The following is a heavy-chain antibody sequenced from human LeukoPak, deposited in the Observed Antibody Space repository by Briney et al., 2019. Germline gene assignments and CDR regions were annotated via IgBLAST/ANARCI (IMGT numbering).Heavy chain of an antibody. J-gene: IGHJ4*02. V-gene: IGHV4-34*01. CDR2: INHSGST. CDR3: ARGVSSSSAGY. Sequence: SETLSLTCAVYGGSFSGYYWSWIRRPPGKGLEWIGEINHSGSTNYNPSLKSRVTISVDTSKNQFSLKLSTVTAADTAVYYCARGVSSSSAGYWGQGTLVTVSS. CDR1: GGSFSGYY. D-gene: IGHD6-6*01.